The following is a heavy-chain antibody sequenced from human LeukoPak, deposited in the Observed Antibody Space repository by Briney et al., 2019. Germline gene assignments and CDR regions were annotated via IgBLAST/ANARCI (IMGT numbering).Heavy chain of an antibody. V-gene: IGHV3-30-3*01. CDR1: GFTVSSNY. D-gene: IGHD6-13*01. CDR3: ARDLDSSSWYILWFDP. Sequence: GGSLRLSCAASGFTVSSNYMSWVRQAPGKGLEWVAVISYDGSNKYYADSVKGRFTISRDNSKNTLFLQMNSLKPEDTAVYYCARDLDSSSWYILWFDPWGQGTLVTVSS. J-gene: IGHJ5*02. CDR2: ISYDGSNK.